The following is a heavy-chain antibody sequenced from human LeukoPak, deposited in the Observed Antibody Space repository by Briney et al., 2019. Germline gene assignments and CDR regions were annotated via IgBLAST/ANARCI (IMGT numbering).Heavy chain of an antibody. CDR3: ASSRYPDYYYYYGMDV. V-gene: IGHV3-30-3*01. D-gene: IGHD2-2*02. J-gene: IGHJ6*02. CDR2: ISYDGSNK. CDR1: GFTFSSYA. Sequence: GGSLRLSCAASGFTFSSYAMHWVRRAPGEGLEWVAVISYDGSNKYYADSVKGRFTISRDNSKNTLYLQMNSLRAEDTAVYYRASSRYPDYYYYYGMDVWGQGTTVTVSS.